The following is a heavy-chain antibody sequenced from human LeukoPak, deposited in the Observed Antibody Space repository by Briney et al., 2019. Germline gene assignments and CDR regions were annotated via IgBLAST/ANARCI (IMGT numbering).Heavy chain of an antibody. CDR3: ARKEDSGSYNY. V-gene: IGHV3-48*04. CDR1: GFTFSSYS. CDR2: ISSSSSTI. J-gene: IGHJ4*02. Sequence: GGSLRLSCAASGFTFSSYSMNWVRQAPGKGLEWVSYISSSSSTIYYADSVKGRFTISRDNAKNSLYLQMNSLRAEDTAVYYCARKEDSGSYNYWGQGTLVTVSS. D-gene: IGHD1-26*01.